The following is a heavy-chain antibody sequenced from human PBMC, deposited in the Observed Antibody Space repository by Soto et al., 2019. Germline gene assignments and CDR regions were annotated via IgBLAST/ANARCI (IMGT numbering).Heavy chain of an antibody. Sequence: EVQLLESGGGLVQPGGSLRLSCAASGFTFSSYAMSWVRQAPGKGLEWVSAISGSGGSTYYADSVKGRFTISRDNSKNTLYLQMNSLRAEDTAVYYCAKVRKRSTTSIVRYFYLWGRGTLVTVSS. CDR2: ISGSGGST. D-gene: IGHD3-16*02. CDR3: AKVRKRSTTSIVRYFYL. CDR1: GFTFSSYA. J-gene: IGHJ2*01. V-gene: IGHV3-23*01.